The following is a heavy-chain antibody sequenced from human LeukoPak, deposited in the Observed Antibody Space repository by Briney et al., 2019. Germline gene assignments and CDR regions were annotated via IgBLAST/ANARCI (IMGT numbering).Heavy chain of an antibody. CDR1: GFTFDDNC. CDR3: ATQSYYYGLGSYPHYLDY. V-gene: IGHV3-20*04. J-gene: IGHJ4*02. D-gene: IGHD3-10*01. Sequence: GGSLRLSCAASGFTFDDNCMSWVRHAPGKGLEWVSDINWNGDSTGYADSVKGRFTISRDNAKNSLYLQMNSLRAEVTALFYCATQSYYYGLGSYPHYLDYGGQGNRVTLSS. CDR2: INWNGDST.